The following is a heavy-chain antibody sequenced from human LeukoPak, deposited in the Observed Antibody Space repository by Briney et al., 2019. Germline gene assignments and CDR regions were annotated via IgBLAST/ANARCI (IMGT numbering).Heavy chain of an antibody. D-gene: IGHD2-21*01. CDR3: ARDTHYSFDY. Sequence: GGSLRLSCAASGFIFSSYSMNWVRQAPGKGLEWVSYISISSGTISYADSVRGRSTISSDNAKNSLYLQMNSLRAEDTAVYYCARDTHYSFDYWGQGTLVIVSS. CDR2: ISISSGTI. V-gene: IGHV3-48*01. J-gene: IGHJ4*02. CDR1: GFIFSSYS.